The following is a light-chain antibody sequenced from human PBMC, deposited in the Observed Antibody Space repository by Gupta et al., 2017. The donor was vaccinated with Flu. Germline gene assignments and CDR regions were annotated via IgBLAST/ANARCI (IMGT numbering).Light chain of an antibody. Sequence: RVTISCSGSSSNIVSNSVYWYQHYPGPAPKLLIYSNNERPSGVPDRFSVSKSGTTASLAIGGLRSEDEADYYCAAWDDSLRGWVFGGGTKATVL. CDR3: AAWDDSLRGWV. V-gene: IGLV1-47*02. J-gene: IGLJ3*02. CDR1: SSNIVSNS. CDR2: SNN.